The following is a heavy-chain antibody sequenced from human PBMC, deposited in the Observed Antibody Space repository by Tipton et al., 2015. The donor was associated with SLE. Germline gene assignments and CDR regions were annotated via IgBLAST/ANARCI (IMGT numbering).Heavy chain of an antibody. CDR3: ARRCQYQLLR. V-gene: IGHV4-34*01. D-gene: IGHD2-2*01. J-gene: IGHJ4*02. Sequence: LRLSCAVYGGSFSGYYWSWLRQPPGKGLEWIGEINHSGSTNYNPSLKSRVTISVDTSKNQFSLNLSSVTAADTAVYYCARRCQYQLLRWGQGTLVTVSS. CDR1: GGSFSGYY. CDR2: INHSGST.